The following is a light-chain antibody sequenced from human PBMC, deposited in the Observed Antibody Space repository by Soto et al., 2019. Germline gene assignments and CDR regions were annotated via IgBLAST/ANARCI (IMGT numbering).Light chain of an antibody. CDR1: SSDIGSYNL. Sequence: QSVLTQPASVSGSPGQAITIPCTGTSSDIGSYNLVSRYQQHPGKAPKLLIYEGSKRPSGVSNRFSGSKSGNTASLTISGLQTEDEADYHCSSYAGSTTFGVFGGGTKLTVL. V-gene: IGLV2-23*03. J-gene: IGLJ3*02. CDR3: SSYAGSTTFGV. CDR2: EGS.